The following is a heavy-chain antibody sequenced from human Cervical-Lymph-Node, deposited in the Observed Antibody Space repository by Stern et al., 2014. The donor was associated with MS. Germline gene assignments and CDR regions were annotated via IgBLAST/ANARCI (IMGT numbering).Heavy chain of an antibody. J-gene: IGHJ6*02. CDR3: ATIYDSRGNYGMEV. Sequence: QVQLMQSGAEVKKPGASVKVSCKASGYTFTSYYIHWVRQAPGQGLEWLGIINPVGTGSTRYAQKFQGRVTMTSDTSTSTVYMDLSRLRSEDTAVYYCATIYDSRGNYGMEVWGQGTTVTVSS. CDR2: INPVGTGST. D-gene: IGHD3-3*01. V-gene: IGHV1-46*01. CDR1: GYTFTSYY.